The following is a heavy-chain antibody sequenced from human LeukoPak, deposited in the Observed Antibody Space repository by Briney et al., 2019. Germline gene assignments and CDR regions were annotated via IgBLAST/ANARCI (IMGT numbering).Heavy chain of an antibody. CDR3: ARDRGYCSGGSCYYGYFQH. J-gene: IGHJ1*01. Sequence: GGSLRLSCAASGFTFSSYAMSWVRQAPGKGLEWVSYSSSSTIYYAYSVKGRFTISRDNAKNSLYLQMNSLRDEDTAVYYCARDRGYCSGGSCYYGYFQHWGQGTLVTVSS. D-gene: IGHD2-15*01. CDR1: GFTFSSYA. CDR2: SSSSTI. V-gene: IGHV3-48*02.